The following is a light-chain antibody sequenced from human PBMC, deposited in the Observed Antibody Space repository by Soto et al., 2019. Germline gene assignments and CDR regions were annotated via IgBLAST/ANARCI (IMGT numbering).Light chain of an antibody. CDR2: SNN. J-gene: IGLJ1*01. CDR1: SSNIGTNT. Sequence: QSVLTQPPSASGTLGQRVTISCSGSSSNIGTNTVNWYQQLPGTAPKLLIYSNNQRPSGVPDRFSGSKSGTSASLAISGLQSEDEADYYCAAWDDSLSGNVFGSGTKLTVL. CDR3: AAWDDSLSGNV. V-gene: IGLV1-44*01.